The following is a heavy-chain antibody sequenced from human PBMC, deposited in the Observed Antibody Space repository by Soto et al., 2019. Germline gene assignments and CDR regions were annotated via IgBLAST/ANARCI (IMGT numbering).Heavy chain of an antibody. CDR1: GFTFSVSA. J-gene: IGHJ6*02. D-gene: IGHD1-26*01. V-gene: IGHV3-73*02. CDR3: ARLAEWEYYDGMDV. Sequence: EVQLVESGGGLVQPGGSLKLSCAVSGFTFSVSAIHWVRQASGKGLEWVGSIRSKADNYATAYGASVKGRFSISRDDSKNTAYLQMSSLNTEDTAVYYCARLAEWEYYDGMDVWGQGTTVTVSS. CDR2: IRSKADNYAT.